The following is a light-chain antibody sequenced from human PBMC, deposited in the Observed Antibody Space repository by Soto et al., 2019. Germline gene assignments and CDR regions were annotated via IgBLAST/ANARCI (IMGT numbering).Light chain of an antibody. Sequence: QAVVTQEPSLTVSPGGTVTLTCASSTGPVTSGHFPYWFQQKTGQAPRTLIHDTSDKPSWTPARLSGSLLGGKAALTLSGAQPEDEADYYCLLYCSGDGWVFGGGTKLTVL. CDR2: DTS. CDR3: LLYCSGDGWV. V-gene: IGLV7-46*01. CDR1: TGPVTSGHF. J-gene: IGLJ3*02.